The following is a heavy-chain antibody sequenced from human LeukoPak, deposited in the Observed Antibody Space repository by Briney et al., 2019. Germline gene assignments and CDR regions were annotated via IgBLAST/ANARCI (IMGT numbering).Heavy chain of an antibody. CDR2: ISYDGSNT. D-gene: IGHD6-13*01. J-gene: IGHJ4*02. CDR3: AAIAAGGQIFDY. Sequence: PGGSLRLSCVASGFTFGKYWMSWVRQAPGEGLEWVAFISYDGSNTYYADSVKGRFTISRDNSKITLYMQLNSLRGGDTAVYFCAAIAAGGQIFDYWGQGTLVTVSS. V-gene: IGHV3-30-3*01. CDR1: GFTFGKYW.